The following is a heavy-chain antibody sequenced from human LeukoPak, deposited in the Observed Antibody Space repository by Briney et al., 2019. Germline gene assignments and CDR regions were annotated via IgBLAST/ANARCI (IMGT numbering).Heavy chain of an antibody. D-gene: IGHD3-9*01. CDR2: ISAYNGNT. CDR3: ARDSPLDILTGYSPYGMDV. CDR1: GYTFTSYG. Sequence: ASVRVSCKASGYTFTSYGISWVRQAPGQGLEWMGWISAYNGNTNYAQKLQGRVTMTTDTSTSTAYMELRSLRSDDTAVYYCARDSPLDILTGYSPYGMDVWGQGTTVTV. V-gene: IGHV1-18*01. J-gene: IGHJ6*02.